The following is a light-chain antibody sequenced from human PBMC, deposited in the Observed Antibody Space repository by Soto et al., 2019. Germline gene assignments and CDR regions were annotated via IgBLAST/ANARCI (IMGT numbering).Light chain of an antibody. CDR3: QQYYSTPRT. CDR2: WAS. CDR1: QTVLYSSNNKNH. V-gene: IGKV4-1*01. J-gene: IGKJ1*01. Sequence: DIVMTQSPDSLSVSLGEGATINCKSSQTVLYSSNNKNHLAWYQQRPGQPPKLLFSWASTRESGVPDRFSASGSGTDFTLSIGSLQAEDVAVYYCQQYYSTPRTFGQGTKVEIK.